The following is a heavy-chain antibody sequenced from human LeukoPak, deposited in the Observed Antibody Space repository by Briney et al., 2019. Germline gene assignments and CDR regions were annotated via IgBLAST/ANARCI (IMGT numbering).Heavy chain of an antibody. J-gene: IGHJ4*02. CDR1: GFTFSGYS. D-gene: IGHD3-22*01. V-gene: IGHV3-21*01. Sequence: GGSLRLSCTASGFTFSGYSTNWIRQAPGKGLEWVSSFGTRSTSVYHAGSVKGRFAISRDNAKNSLYLQMNSLRAEDTALYYCAREVSEGFDFWGQGTLVTVSS. CDR2: FGTRSTSV. CDR3: AREVSEGFDF.